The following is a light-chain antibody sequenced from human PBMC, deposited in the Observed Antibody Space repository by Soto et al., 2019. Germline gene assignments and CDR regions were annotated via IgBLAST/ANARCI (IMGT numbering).Light chain of an antibody. CDR2: DVS. Sequence: QSVLTQPASVSGSPGQSITISCTGTSNDVGGYNYVSWYQQHPGKAPKLMIYDVSNRPSGVSNRFSGSKSSNTASLTISGLQAEDEADYYCSSYTSSSANVFGTGTKLTVL. CDR1: SNDVGGYNY. CDR3: SSYTSSSANV. J-gene: IGLJ1*01. V-gene: IGLV2-14*01.